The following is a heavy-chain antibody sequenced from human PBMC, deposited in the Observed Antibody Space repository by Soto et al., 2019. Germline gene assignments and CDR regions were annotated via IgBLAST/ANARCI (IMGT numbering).Heavy chain of an antibody. CDR2: IQSGGTT. Sequence: EVQLVESGGGLVQPGGSLRLSCAASGFTVSSKYMTWVRQAPGKGLEWVSLIQSGGTTYYADSVKGSFTISRDTSENTLHLQMDSLRVEDTAVYYCARDDVLCDGGRCYGIPLDAWGKGTTVTVSS. J-gene: IGHJ6*04. D-gene: IGHD2-15*01. V-gene: IGHV3-66*01. CDR3: ARDDVLCDGGRCYGIPLDA. CDR1: GFTVSSKY.